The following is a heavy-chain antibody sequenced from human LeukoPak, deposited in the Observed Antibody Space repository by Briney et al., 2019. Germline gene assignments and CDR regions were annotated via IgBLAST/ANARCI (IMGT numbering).Heavy chain of an antibody. J-gene: IGHJ6*03. D-gene: IGHD3-3*01. V-gene: IGHV3-23*01. Sequence: GGSLRLSCAASGFTFVTYAMTWVRQAPGKGLEWVSSINNNGGSTYYADSVRGRFTISRDNSKNTLYLQMGSLRAEDMAVYYCARGPYYDFWSGYYYYMDVWGKGTTVTVSS. CDR2: INNNGGST. CDR1: GFTFVTYA. CDR3: ARGPYYDFWSGYYYYMDV.